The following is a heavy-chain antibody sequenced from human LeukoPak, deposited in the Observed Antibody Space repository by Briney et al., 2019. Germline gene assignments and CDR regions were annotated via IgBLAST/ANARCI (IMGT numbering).Heavy chain of an antibody. CDR1: GFTFSSYS. CDR2: ISSSSSSYI. CDR3: ARDRREWFGELLSSYYYYGMDV. Sequence: GGSLRLSCAASGFTFSSYSMNWVRQAPGKGLEWVSSISSSSSSYIYYADSVKGRFTISRDNAKNSLYLQMHSLRAEDTAVYYCARDRREWFGELLSSYYYYGMDVWGQGTTVTVSS. V-gene: IGHV3-21*01. J-gene: IGHJ6*02. D-gene: IGHD3-10*01.